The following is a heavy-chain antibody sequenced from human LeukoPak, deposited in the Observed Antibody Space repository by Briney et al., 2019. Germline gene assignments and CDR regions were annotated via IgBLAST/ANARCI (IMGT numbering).Heavy chain of an antibody. CDR1: GDTFTSYY. CDR2: INPNSGGT. D-gene: IGHD1-7*01. J-gene: IGHJ6*03. Sequence: ASVKVSCNASGDTFTSYYMHWVRQAPGQGLEWMGWINPNSGGTNYAQKFQGRVTMTRDTSISTAYMELSRLRSDDTAVYYCARDANWNSDGYYYYYMDVWGKGTTVTVSS. V-gene: IGHV1-2*02. CDR3: ARDANWNSDGYYYYYMDV.